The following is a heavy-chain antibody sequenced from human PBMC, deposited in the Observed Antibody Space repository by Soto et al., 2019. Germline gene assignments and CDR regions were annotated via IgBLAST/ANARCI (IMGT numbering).Heavy chain of an antibody. V-gene: IGHV4-31*03. D-gene: IGHD6-13*01. CDR1: GGSISSGGYY. Sequence: QVQLQESGPGLVKPSQTLSLTCTVSGGSISSGGYYWSWIRQHPGKGLEWIGYIYYSGSTYYNPSLKSRVTISVDTSKNQFSLKLSSVTAADTAVYYCVGSEIAAAGSEPLDYWGQGTLVTVSS. CDR3: VGSEIAAAGSEPLDY. J-gene: IGHJ4*02. CDR2: IYYSGST.